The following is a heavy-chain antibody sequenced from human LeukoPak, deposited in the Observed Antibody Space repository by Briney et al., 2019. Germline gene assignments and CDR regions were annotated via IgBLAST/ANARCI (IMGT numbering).Heavy chain of an antibody. V-gene: IGHV3-23*01. J-gene: IGHJ4*02. CDR1: GFTFSSSA. Sequence: GGSLRLSCAASGFTFSSSAMSWVRQVPGKGLEWVSGISASGGSTSYADSVRGRFTISRDNSKNTLYVQMNSLRDEDTAVYYCAKTVGYCTSASCRTHFDYWGQGTLVTVSS. CDR3: AKTVGYCTSASCRTHFDY. CDR2: ISASGGST. D-gene: IGHD2-2*01.